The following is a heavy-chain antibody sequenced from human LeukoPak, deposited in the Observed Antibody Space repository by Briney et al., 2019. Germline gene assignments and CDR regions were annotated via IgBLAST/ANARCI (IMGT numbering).Heavy chain of an antibody. D-gene: IGHD6-19*01. CDR2: ISGSGGST. CDR1: GFTFSSYA. V-gene: IGHV3-23*01. CDR3: AKDKEWLVLGVFDY. Sequence: PGGFLRLSCAASGFTFSSYAMSWVRQAPGKGLEWVSAISGSGGSTYYADSVKGRFTISRDNSKNTLYLQMDSLRAEDTAVYYCAKDKEWLVLGVFDYWGQGTLVTVSS. J-gene: IGHJ4*02.